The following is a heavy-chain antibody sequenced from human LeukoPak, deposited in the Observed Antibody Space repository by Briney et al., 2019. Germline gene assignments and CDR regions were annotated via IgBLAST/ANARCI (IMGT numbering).Heavy chain of an antibody. CDR3: ARGLGYCSGGSCPRVWFDP. J-gene: IGHJ5*02. CDR1: GGSISSYY. CDR2: IYYSGST. Sequence: SETLSLTCTVSGGSISSYYWSWIRQPPGKGLEWIGYIYYSGSTNYNSSLKSRVTISVDTSKNQFSLKLSSVTAADTAVYYCARGLGYCSGGSCPRVWFDPWGQGTLVTVSS. D-gene: IGHD2-15*01. V-gene: IGHV4-59*01.